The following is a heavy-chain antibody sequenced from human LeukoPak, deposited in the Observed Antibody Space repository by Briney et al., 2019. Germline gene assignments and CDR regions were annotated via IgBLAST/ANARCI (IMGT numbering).Heavy chain of an antibody. CDR2: INPSGGST. V-gene: IGHV1-46*01. J-gene: IGHJ4*02. CDR3: AREVNDILTGLDH. CDR1: GYTFTSYY. Sequence: ASVNVSCKASGYTFTSYYMHWVRQAPGQGLEWMGIINPSGGSTSYAQKFQGRVTMTRDTSTSTVYMELSSLRSEDTAVYYCAREVNDILTGLDHWGQGTLVTVSS. D-gene: IGHD3-9*01.